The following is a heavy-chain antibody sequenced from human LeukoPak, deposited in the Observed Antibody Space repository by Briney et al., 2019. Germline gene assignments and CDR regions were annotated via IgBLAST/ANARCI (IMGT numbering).Heavy chain of an antibody. CDR3: ARAPDDGPWFGEPTPYWYFDL. CDR2: INHSGST. D-gene: IGHD3-10*01. V-gene: IGHV4-34*01. J-gene: IGHJ2*01. Sequence: PSETLSLTCAVYGGSFSGYYWSWIRQPPGKGLEWIGEINHSGSTNYNPSLKSRVTISVDTSKNQFSLKLSSVTAADTAVYYCARAPDDGPWFGEPTPYWYFDLWGRGTLVTVSS. CDR1: GGSFSGYY.